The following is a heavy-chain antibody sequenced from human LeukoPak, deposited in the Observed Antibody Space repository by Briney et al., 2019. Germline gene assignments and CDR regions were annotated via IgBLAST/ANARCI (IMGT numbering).Heavy chain of an antibody. CDR1: GDSMTTYY. CDR3: ARLPAARLISGAFDI. D-gene: IGHD1-20*01. CDR2: IYSSGST. J-gene: IGHJ3*02. V-gene: IGHV4-59*01. Sequence: SETLSLTCTVSGDSMTTYYWSWIRQPPGKGLGWVAYIYSSGSTNYNPSLKSRLTISIDTSKKQFSLKMSSVTAADTALYYCARLPAARLISGAFDIWGQGTMVTVSS.